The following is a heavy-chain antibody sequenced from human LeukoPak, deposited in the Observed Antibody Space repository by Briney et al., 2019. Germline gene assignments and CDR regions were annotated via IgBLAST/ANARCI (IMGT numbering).Heavy chain of an antibody. Sequence: GGSLRLSCAASGFTFSSYWMSWVRQAPGKGLEWVASIKQDGGEKYYVDSVKGRFTISRDNAKNSLFLQMNSLRAEDTAVYYCARDVYTYGHDAFDIWGQGTMVPVSS. CDR2: IKQDGGEK. D-gene: IGHD5-18*01. J-gene: IGHJ3*02. CDR3: ARDVYTYGHDAFDI. CDR1: GFTFSSYW. V-gene: IGHV3-7*05.